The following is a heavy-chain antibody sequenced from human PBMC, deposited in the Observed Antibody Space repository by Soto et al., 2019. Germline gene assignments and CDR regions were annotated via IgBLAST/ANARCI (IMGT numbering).Heavy chain of an antibody. CDR3: ARLSDSSDYYYGV. CDR2: IYYSGTT. D-gene: IGHD3-22*01. V-gene: IGHV4-39*01. CDR1: GGPISSRSHD. Sequence: SETLSLTCTVSGGPISSRSHDWDWIRQAPGKGLEWIGNIYYSGTTNYNPSLKSRVTISVDTSKNQFSLKLSSVTAADTAVYYCARLSDSSDYYYGVWGQGTLVTVSS. J-gene: IGHJ4*02.